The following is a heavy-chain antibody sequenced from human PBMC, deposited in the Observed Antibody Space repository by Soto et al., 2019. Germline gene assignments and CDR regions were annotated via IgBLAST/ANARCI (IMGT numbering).Heavy chain of an antibody. Sequence: PSETLSLTCTVSGGSISSYYWGWIRRPPGKGLEWIGSIYYSGSTYYNPSLKSRVTISVDTSKNQFSLKLSSVTAADTAVYYCARRWSYSFDYWGQGTLVTVSS. J-gene: IGHJ4*02. CDR2: IYYSGST. V-gene: IGHV4-39*01. CDR1: GGSISSYY. CDR3: ARRWSYSFDY. D-gene: IGHD1-26*01.